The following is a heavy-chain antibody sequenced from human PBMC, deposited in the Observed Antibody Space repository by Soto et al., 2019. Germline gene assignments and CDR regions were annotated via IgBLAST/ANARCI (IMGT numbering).Heavy chain of an antibody. J-gene: IGHJ6*02. Sequence: GWSLRLSCAASGFTFSSYGMHWVRQAPGKGLEWVAVISYDGSNKYYADSVKGRFTISRDNSKNTLYLQMNSMRAEDTAVYYCAKEVAVSDYYYYGMDVWGQGTTVTVSS. CDR3: AKEVAVSDYYYYGMDV. CDR2: ISYDGSNK. V-gene: IGHV3-30*18. CDR1: GFTFSSYG. D-gene: IGHD6-19*01.